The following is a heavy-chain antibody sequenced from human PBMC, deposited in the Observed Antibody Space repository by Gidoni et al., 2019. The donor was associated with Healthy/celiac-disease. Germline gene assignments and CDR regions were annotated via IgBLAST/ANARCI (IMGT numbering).Heavy chain of an antibody. D-gene: IGHD1-7*01. CDR1: GGSISSSSYY. CDR2: IYYSGST. V-gene: IGHV4-39*01. J-gene: IGHJ6*02. CDR3: AAIITGTHAAVLDYGMDV. Sequence: QLQLQESGPGLVKPSETLSLTCTVSGGSISSSSYYWGWIRQPPGKGLEWIGSIYYSGSTNYNPSLKSRVTISVDTSKNQFSLKLSSVTAADTAVYYCAAIITGTHAAVLDYGMDVWGQGTTVTVSS.